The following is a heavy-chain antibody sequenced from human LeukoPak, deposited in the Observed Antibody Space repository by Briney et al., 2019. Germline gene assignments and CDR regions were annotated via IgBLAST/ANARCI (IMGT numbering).Heavy chain of an antibody. J-gene: IGHJ4*02. D-gene: IGHD5-12*01. CDR2: INPGDSDT. Sequence: GESLKISCKGSGYRFTTYWIGWVRQMPGKGLEWMGIINPGDSDTRYSPSFQGQVTISADKSISTAYLQWSSLKASDTAMYYCARQGSGYSGYENIDYWGQGTLVTVSS. V-gene: IGHV5-51*01. CDR3: ARQGSGYSGYENIDY. CDR1: GYRFTTYW.